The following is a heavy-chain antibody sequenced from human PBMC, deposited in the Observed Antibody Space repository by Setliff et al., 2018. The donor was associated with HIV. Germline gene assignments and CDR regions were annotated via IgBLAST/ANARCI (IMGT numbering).Heavy chain of an antibody. CDR3: AREGPHYYGMDV. J-gene: IGHJ6*02. CDR1: GISLSNTDFY. Sequence: SETLSLTCAVSGISLSNTDFYWTWVRQAPGVGLEWIGFIDYSGTTHYNPSLKSRVTISNDMSNNHFSLHLTSVTAADTAIYFCAREGPHYYGMDVWGQGTTVTVSS. V-gene: IGHV4-30-4*08. D-gene: IGHD3-10*01. CDR2: IDYSGTT.